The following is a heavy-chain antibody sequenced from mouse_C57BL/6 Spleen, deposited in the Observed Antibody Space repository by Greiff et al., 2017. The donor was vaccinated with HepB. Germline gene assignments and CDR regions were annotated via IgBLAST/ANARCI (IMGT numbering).Heavy chain of an antibody. Sequence: EVMLVESEGGLVQPGSSMKLSCTASGFTFSDYYMAWVRQVPEKGLEWVANINYDGSSTYYLDSLKSRFIISRDNAKNILYLQMSSLKSEDTATYYCARRVGWSYAMDYWGQGTSVTVSS. V-gene: IGHV5-16*01. CDR3: ARRVGWSYAMDY. D-gene: IGHD1-1*02. CDR1: GFTFSDYY. CDR2: INYDGSST. J-gene: IGHJ4*01.